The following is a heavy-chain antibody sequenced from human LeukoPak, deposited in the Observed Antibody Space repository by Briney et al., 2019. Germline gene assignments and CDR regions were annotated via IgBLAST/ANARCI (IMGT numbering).Heavy chain of an antibody. CDR3: ARYCSSISCYSAYYGMDV. Sequence: PGGYLRLSCAASGVTFSTYGMSWGRQAPGVGLEWVSGFGGSGGTTYYADSVKGRFTISRDNSKSALYLQMNSLRAEDTAVYYCARYCSSISCYSAYYGMDVWGKGTTVTVSS. D-gene: IGHD2-2*01. V-gene: IGHV3-23*01. J-gene: IGHJ6*04. CDR1: GVTFSTYG. CDR2: FGGSGGTT.